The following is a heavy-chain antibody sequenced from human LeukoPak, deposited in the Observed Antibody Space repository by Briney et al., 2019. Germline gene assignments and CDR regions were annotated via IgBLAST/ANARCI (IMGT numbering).Heavy chain of an antibody. CDR2: IYSGGST. J-gene: IGHJ6*03. D-gene: IGHD6-19*01. CDR3: ATSGWQGYYYYMDV. V-gene: IGHV3-53*01. CDR1: GFTFSSYW. Sequence: PGGSLRLSCAASGFTFSSYWMSWVRQAPGKGLEWVSVIYSGGSTYYADSVKGRFTISRDNSKNTLYLQMNSLRAEDTAVYYCATSGWQGYYYYMDVWGKGTTVTISS.